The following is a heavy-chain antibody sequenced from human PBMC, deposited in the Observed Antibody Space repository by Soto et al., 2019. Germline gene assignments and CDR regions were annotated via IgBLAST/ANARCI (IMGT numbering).Heavy chain of an antibody. CDR2: IWYDGSNK. V-gene: IGHV3-33*01. Sequence: RGCLRLSWAAAGFTLSSYGMHWVRQAPGKGLEWVAVIWYDGSNKYYAGSVKGRFTISRDNSKNTLYLQMNSLRAEDTAVYYCARDYYYASSGYPGKYYYGMDVWGQGTTVTVSS. J-gene: IGHJ6*02. D-gene: IGHD3-22*01. CDR3: ARDYYYASSGYPGKYYYGMDV. CDR1: GFTLSSYG.